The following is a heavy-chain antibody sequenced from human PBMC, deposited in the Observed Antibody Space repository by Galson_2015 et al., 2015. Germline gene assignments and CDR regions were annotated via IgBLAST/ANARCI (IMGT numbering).Heavy chain of an antibody. J-gene: IGHJ2*01. CDR1: GFSFRNFA. CDR3: ARAGSTTRWLYWYFDL. CDR2: IAYDESDE. D-gene: IGHD5-12*01. V-gene: IGHV3-30-3*01. Sequence: SLRLSCAASGFSFRNFAMHWVRQAPGKGLEWVAVIAYDESDEIYADSVKGRFTISRDNSKNTLYLEMNSLGPEDTAVYSCARAGSTTRWLYWYFDLWGRGTLVTVSS.